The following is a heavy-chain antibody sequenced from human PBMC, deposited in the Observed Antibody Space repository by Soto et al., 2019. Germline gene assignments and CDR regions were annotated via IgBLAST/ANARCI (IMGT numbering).Heavy chain of an antibody. V-gene: IGHV3-33*01. Sequence: GGSLRLSCAASGFTFSSYGMHWVRQAPGKGLEWVAVIWYDGSNKYYADSVKGRFTISRDNSKNTLYLQMNSLRAEDTAVYYCARDSNTMVRGVISYYYYGMDVWGQGTTVTVSS. CDR1: GFTFSSYG. D-gene: IGHD3-10*01. CDR3: ARDSNTMVRGVISYYYYGMDV. J-gene: IGHJ6*02. CDR2: IWYDGSNK.